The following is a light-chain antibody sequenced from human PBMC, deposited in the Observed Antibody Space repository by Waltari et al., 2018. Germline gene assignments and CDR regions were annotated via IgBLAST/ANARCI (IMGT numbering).Light chain of an antibody. J-gene: IGLJ1*01. CDR2: RNN. CDR1: NSNLGSNY. Sequence: SVMTQPPSASGTPGQRVSISCSGSNSNLGSNYLYWYQQLPGAAPKLLIFRNNQRPSGVPDRLSGSKYGTSAFLAISELRSEDEAVYYCASWDDSHYVFGTGTKLTVL. CDR3: ASWDDSHYV. V-gene: IGLV1-47*01.